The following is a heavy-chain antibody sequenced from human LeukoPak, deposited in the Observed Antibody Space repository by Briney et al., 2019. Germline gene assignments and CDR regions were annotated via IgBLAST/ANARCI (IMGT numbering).Heavy chain of an antibody. D-gene: IGHD3-22*01. V-gene: IGHV4-30-4*01. CDR2: IYYSGST. Sequence: SETLSLTCTVSGGSISSGDYYWSWIRQPPGKGLEWIGYIYYSGSTYYNPSLKSRVTISVDTSKNQFSLKLSSVTAADTAVYYCARGGPYYYDSSSYYDRSGMDVWGQGTTVTVSS. CDR1: GGSISSGDYY. J-gene: IGHJ6*02. CDR3: ARGGPYYYDSSSYYDRSGMDV.